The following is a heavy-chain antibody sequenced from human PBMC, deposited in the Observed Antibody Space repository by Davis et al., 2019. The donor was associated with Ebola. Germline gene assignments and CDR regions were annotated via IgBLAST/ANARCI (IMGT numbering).Heavy chain of an antibody. V-gene: IGHV4-59*08. CDR2: IYYSGST. CDR3: ARHLSNCSGGSCYPPHYYGMDV. Sequence: MPGGSLRLSCTVSGGSISSYYWSWIRQPPGKGLEWIGYIYYSGSTNYNPSLKSRVTISVDTSKNQFSLKLSSVTAADTAVYYCARHLSNCSGGSCYPPHYYGMDVWGQGTTVTVSS. D-gene: IGHD2-15*01. CDR1: GGSISSYY. J-gene: IGHJ6*02.